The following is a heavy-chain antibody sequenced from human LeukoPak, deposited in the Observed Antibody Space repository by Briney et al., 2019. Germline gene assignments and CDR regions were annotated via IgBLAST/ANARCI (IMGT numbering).Heavy chain of an antibody. D-gene: IGHD3-22*01. Sequence: PWASVKVSCKASGYTFTRYAMHWVRQAPGQRLEWTGWINPGNGNTKYSQKFQGRVTVTRDTSASTAYMELSSLRSEDTAVYYCARVGPYYYDSSGPFDYWGQGTLVTVSS. CDR2: INPGNGNT. CDR3: ARVGPYYYDSSGPFDY. V-gene: IGHV1-3*01. CDR1: GYTFTRYA. J-gene: IGHJ4*02.